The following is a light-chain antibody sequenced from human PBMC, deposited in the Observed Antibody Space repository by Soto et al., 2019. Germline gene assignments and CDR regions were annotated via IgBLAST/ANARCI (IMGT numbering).Light chain of an antibody. CDR2: DVS. CDR3: SSYTSSSTLVV. V-gene: IGLV2-14*01. CDR1: SSDVGGYNY. J-gene: IGLJ2*01. Sequence: QSVLTQPASVSGSPGQSITISCTGTSSDVGGYNYVSWYQQHPGKAPKLMIYDVSNRPPGVSNRFSGSKSGNTASLTSSGLQAEDEADYYCSSYTSSSTLVVFGGGTKLTVL.